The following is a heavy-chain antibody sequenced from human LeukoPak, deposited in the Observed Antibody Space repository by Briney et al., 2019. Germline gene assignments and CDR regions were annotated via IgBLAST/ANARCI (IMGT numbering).Heavy chain of an antibody. D-gene: IGHD2-21*02. CDR3: AKATYCGGDCYPYYFDY. J-gene: IGHJ4*02. CDR2: ISGSGGST. V-gene: IGHV3-23*01. Sequence: GGSLRLSCAASGFTFSSYAMSWVRQAPGKGLERVSAISGSGGSTYYADSVKGRFTISRDNSKNTLYLQMNSLRAEDTAVYYCAKATYCGGDCYPYYFDYWGQGTLVTVSS. CDR1: GFTFSSYA.